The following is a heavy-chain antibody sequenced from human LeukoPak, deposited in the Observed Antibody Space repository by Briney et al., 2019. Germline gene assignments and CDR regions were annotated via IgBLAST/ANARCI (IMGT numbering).Heavy chain of an antibody. CDR2: IYYSGST. D-gene: IGHD6-13*01. CDR1: GGSISSYY. V-gene: IGHV4-59*08. Sequence: PSETLSLTCTVSGGSISSYYWNWIRQSPESGLEWIGYIYYSGSTNYNPSLKSRVTMSVDTSKNQFSLKLSSVTAAGTAVYYCARHANGYSSSWHDYWGQGTLVTVS. CDR3: ARHANGYSSSWHDY. J-gene: IGHJ4*02.